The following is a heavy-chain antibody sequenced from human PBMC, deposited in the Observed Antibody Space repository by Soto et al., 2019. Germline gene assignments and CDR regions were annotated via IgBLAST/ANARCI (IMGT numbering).Heavy chain of an antibody. CDR2: ISSSSSYI. CDR1: GCNFISCS. J-gene: IGHJ4*02. Sequence: PGLLLRHYCRVAGCNFISCSMNWVSKTPGKGLEWVSSISSSSSYIYYADSVKGRFPISRDNAKNSLYLQMNSLRAEDTAVYYCSRDRDYRIDFWGQGTLVTVSS. D-gene: IGHD4-4*01. CDR3: SRDRDYRIDF. V-gene: IGHV3-21*01.